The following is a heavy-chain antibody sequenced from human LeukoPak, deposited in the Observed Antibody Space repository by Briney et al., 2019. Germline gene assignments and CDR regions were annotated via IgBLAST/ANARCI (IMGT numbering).Heavy chain of an antibody. D-gene: IGHD3-22*01. V-gene: IGHV3-49*04. J-gene: IGHJ4*02. CDR1: GITFGDYA. Sequence: GGSLRLSCTGSGITFGDYAMNWVRRAPGKGLEWVGFIRRKVYGGTTEYAASVKGRFTISRDDSKSIAYLQMDSLKTEDTAVYYCTRDDGSGYYLPMMIYWGQGTLVTVSS. CDR3: TRDDGSGYYLPMMIY. CDR2: IRRKVYGGTT.